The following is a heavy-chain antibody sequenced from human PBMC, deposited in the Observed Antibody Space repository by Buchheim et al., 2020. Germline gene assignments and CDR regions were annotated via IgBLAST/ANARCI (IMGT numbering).Heavy chain of an antibody. D-gene: IGHD2-15*01. Sequence: QVQLQESGPGLVKPSQTLSLTCTVSGGSISSGGYYWSWIRQHPGKGLEWIGHIYYSDYTYYNPSLKSRVTISMDTSKNEFSLKLSSVTAADTAIYYCARENPVVAASYIDYWGQGTL. CDR3: ARENPVVAASYIDY. CDR2: IYYSDYT. J-gene: IGHJ4*02. CDR1: GGSISSGGYY. V-gene: IGHV4-31*03.